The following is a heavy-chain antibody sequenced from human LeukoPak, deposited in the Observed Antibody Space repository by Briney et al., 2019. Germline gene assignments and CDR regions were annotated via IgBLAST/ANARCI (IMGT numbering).Heavy chain of an antibody. D-gene: IGHD1-26*01. CDR2: INHSGST. CDR3: ARGLRGTEY. J-gene: IGHJ4*02. V-gene: IGHV4-39*07. Sequence: SETLSLTCTVSGGSISSSSYYWSWIRQPPGKGLEWIGEINHSGSTNYNPSLKSQVTISVDTSKNQFSLKLSSVTAADTAVYYCARGLRGTEYWGQGTLVTVSS. CDR1: GGSISSSSYY.